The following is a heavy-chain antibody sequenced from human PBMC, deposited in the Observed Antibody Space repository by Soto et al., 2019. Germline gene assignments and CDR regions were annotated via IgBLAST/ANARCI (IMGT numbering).Heavy chain of an antibody. J-gene: IGHJ4*02. CDR1: GGSISSGGYS. Sequence: PSETLSLTCAVSGGSISSGGYSWSWIRQPPGKGLEWIGYIYHSGSTYYNPSLKSRVTISVDRSKNQFSLKLSSVTAADTAVYYCARFYQLTLYFDYWGQGTLVTVSS. CDR2: IYHSGST. V-gene: IGHV4-30-2*01. D-gene: IGHD2-2*01. CDR3: ARFYQLTLYFDY.